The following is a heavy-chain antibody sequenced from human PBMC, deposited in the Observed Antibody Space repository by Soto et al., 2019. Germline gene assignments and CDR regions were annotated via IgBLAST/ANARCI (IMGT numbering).Heavy chain of an antibody. CDR2: INPNGGST. D-gene: IGHD3-22*01. CDR3: ARGTYYYDSSGYYYGAFDI. Sequence: RASVKVSCKAPGDTFTSYYMHWVRQAPGHGLEWMGVINPNGGSTRFAQKFQGRVTMTRDTSTSTVYMELSSLRSEDTAVYYCARGTYYYDSSGYYYGAFDIWGQGTMVTVSS. CDR1: GDTFTSYY. V-gene: IGHV1-46*01. J-gene: IGHJ3*02.